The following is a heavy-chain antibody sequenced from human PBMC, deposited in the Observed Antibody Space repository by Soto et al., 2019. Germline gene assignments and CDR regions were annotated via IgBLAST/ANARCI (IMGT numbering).Heavy chain of an antibody. CDR3: ARAQRVTMIGVVIHPMDV. J-gene: IGHJ6*02. V-gene: IGHV1-2*02. Sequence: ASVKVSCKASRYTFTGYYMHWVRQAPGQGLEWMGWINPNSGGTNYAQKFQGRVTMTRDTSINTAYMELSRLRSDDTAVYYGARAQRVTMIGVVIHPMDVWGQGSTVTVAS. CDR2: INPNSGGT. CDR1: RYTFTGYY. D-gene: IGHD3-22*01.